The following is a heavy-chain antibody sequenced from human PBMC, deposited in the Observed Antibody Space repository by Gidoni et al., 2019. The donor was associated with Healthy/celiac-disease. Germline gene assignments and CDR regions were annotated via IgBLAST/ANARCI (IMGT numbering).Heavy chain of an antibody. V-gene: IGHV4-31*03. CDR1: GGSISSGGYY. CDR2: IYYSGST. Sequence: QVQLQESGPGLVKPSQTLSLTCTVSGGSISSGGYYWSWIRQHPGKGLEWIGYIYYSGSTYYNPSLKSRVTISVDTSKNQFSLKLSSVTAADTAVYYCARAVADYGPTLGDYFDYWGQGTLVTVSS. CDR3: ARAVADYGPTLGDYFDY. J-gene: IGHJ4*02. D-gene: IGHD4-17*01.